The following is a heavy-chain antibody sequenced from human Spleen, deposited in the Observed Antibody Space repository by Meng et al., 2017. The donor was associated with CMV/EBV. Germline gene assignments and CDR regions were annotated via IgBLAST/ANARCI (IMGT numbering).Heavy chain of an antibody. V-gene: IGHV3-23*01. CDR1: GFTFSSYS. Sequence: GESLKISCAASGFTFSSYSMNWVRQAPGKGLEWVSTISGSGGSTYYADSVKGRFTISRDNFKNTLYLQMNSLRAEDTAVYYCTTDGNDYVSVYFEYWGQGTLVTVSS. CDR3: TTDGNDYVSVYFEY. J-gene: IGHJ4*02. CDR2: ISGSGGST. D-gene: IGHD4-17*01.